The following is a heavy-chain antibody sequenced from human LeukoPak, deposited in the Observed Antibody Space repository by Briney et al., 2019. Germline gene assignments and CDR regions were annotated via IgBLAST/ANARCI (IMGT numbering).Heavy chain of an antibody. Sequence: SETLSLTCAVYGGSFSGYYWSWIRQPPGKGLEWIREINHSGSTNYNPSLKSRVTISVDTSKNQFSLKLSSVTAADTAVYYCARDGKRYGDYFQYYYYGMDVWGQGTTVTVSS. CDR1: GGSFSGYY. D-gene: IGHD4-17*01. V-gene: IGHV4-34*01. CDR2: INHSGST. J-gene: IGHJ6*02. CDR3: ARDGKRYGDYFQYYYYGMDV.